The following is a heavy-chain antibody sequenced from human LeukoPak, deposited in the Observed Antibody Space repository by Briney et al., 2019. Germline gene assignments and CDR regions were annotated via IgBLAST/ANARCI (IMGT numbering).Heavy chain of an antibody. J-gene: IGHJ4*02. CDR1: GYTFTGYH. V-gene: IGHV1-2*06. Sequence: ASVTVSCKASGYTFTGYHMHWVRQAPGQGLEWMGRINPNSGDTNYAQKFQGRVTMTRDTSISTAYMELSRLRSDDTAVYYCARDYCGSTSCLFDYWGQGTLVTVSS. CDR3: ARDYCGSTSCLFDY. CDR2: INPNSGDT. D-gene: IGHD2-2*01.